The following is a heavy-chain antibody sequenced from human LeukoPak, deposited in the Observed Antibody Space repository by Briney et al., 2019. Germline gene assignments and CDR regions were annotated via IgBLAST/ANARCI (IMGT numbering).Heavy chain of an antibody. CDR1: GFTFSSYT. CDR2: ITTNGGRT. J-gene: IGHJ4*02. CDR3: ARGRLVVTALDH. V-gene: IGHV3-64*01. D-gene: IGHD2-21*02. Sequence: PGGSLRLSCAASGFTFSSYTMHWVRQAPGKGLEYVSAITTNGGRTYYANSFKGRFTISRDNSKGTLYLQMGSLRTEDMAIHYCARGRLVVTALDHWGQGTLVTVSS.